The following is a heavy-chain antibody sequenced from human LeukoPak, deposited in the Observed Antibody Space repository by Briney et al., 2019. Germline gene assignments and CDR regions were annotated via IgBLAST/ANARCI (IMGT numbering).Heavy chain of an antibody. J-gene: IGHJ4*02. Sequence: PSETLSLTCTVSGYSISSGYYWGWIRQPPGKGLEWIGSIYHSGSTYYNPSLKSRVTISVDTSKNQFPLKLSSVTAADTAVYYCARRVKILCTNGVCSQYYFDYWGQGTLVTVSS. V-gene: IGHV4-38-2*02. CDR2: IYHSGST. D-gene: IGHD2-8*01. CDR1: GYSISSGYY. CDR3: ARRVKILCTNGVCSQYYFDY.